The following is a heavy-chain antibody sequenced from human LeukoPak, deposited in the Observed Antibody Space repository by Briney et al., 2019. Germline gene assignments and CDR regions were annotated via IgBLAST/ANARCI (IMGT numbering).Heavy chain of an antibody. J-gene: IGHJ5*02. D-gene: IGHD2-21*02. Sequence: SETLSLTCTVSGGSITGTTYYWAWFRQPPGKGLEWIGSLYPSGSTYYSPSLKSRVSILLDTSKSQLSLNVRSVTAADTAVYYCARRAGDWAVNWIDPWGQGTLVTVS. CDR2: LYPSGST. CDR1: GGSITGTTYY. V-gene: IGHV4-39*01. CDR3: ARRAGDWAVNWIDP.